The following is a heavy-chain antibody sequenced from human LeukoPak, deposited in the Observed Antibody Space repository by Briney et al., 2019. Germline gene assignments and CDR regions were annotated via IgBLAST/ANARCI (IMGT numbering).Heavy chain of an antibody. D-gene: IGHD3-16*01. CDR3: ARDPGGGDVVFDY. CDR1: GGTFSSYA. Sequence: SVKVSCKASGGTFSSYAISWVRQAPGQGLEWMGGIIPIFGTANYAQKFQGRVTITADESTSTAYMELSSLRSEDTAVYYCARDPGGGDVVFDYWGQGTLVTFSS. J-gene: IGHJ4*02. V-gene: IGHV1-69*13. CDR2: IIPIFGTA.